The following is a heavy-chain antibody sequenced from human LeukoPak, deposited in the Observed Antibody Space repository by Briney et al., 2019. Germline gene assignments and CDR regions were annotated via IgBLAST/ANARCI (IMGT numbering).Heavy chain of an antibody. D-gene: IGHD3-16*01. Sequence: GGSLRLSCAASGFTFSSYYMNWVRQAPGKGLEWVSSISRTTNYTYYTDSVEGRFTISRDNAKNSLYLQMNSLTAEDTAVYYCTRVSYADGGYFDYWGQGTLVTVSS. J-gene: IGHJ4*02. CDR2: ISRTTNYT. CDR3: TRVSYADGGYFDY. CDR1: GFTFSSYY. V-gene: IGHV3-21*01.